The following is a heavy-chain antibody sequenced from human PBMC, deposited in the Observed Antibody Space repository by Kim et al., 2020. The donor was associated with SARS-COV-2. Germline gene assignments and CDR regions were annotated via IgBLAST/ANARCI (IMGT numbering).Heavy chain of an antibody. D-gene: IGHD3-3*01. CDR3: VRDGRAGSGYYGGFDP. J-gene: IGHJ5*02. Sequence: SETLSLTCTVSGGSISSNYWSWIRQPPGKGLEWIGFIYYTGSTNYNPSLKSRVTISVDTSKNQFSLKLSSVTAADTAVYYCVRDGRAGSGYYGGFDPWG. CDR2: IYYTGST. V-gene: IGHV4-59*01. CDR1: GGSISSNY.